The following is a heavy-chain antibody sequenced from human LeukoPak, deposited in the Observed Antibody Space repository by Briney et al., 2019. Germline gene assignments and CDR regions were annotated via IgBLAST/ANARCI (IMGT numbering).Heavy chain of an antibody. D-gene: IGHD3-10*01. V-gene: IGHV4-31*03. Sequence: SETLSLTCTVSGGSISSGGYYWTWIRQHPGRGLEWIGYIYYSGSTYYNPSLKSRVTISVDTSENRFSLKLSSVTAADTAVYYCARGMFGSGSYYDYWGQGTLVTVSS. CDR2: IYYSGST. CDR3: ARGMFGSGSYYDY. CDR1: GGSISSGGYY. J-gene: IGHJ4*02.